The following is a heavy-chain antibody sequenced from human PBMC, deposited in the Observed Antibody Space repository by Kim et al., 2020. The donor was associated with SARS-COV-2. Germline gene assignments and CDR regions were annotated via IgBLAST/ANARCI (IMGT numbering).Heavy chain of an antibody. J-gene: IGHJ3*02. D-gene: IGHD2-15*01. CDR1: GFTFSNYY. CDR3: AREPCTGGSCCSHVHNAFDI. V-gene: IGHV3-11*05. CDR2: ISSSSSYT. Sequence: GGSLRLSCAASGFTFSNYYMSWIRQAPGKGLEWVSYISSSSSYTNYADSVKGRFTISRDNAKNSLYLQMNSLRAEDTAVYYCAREPCTGGSCCSHVHNAFDIWGQGTMVTVS.